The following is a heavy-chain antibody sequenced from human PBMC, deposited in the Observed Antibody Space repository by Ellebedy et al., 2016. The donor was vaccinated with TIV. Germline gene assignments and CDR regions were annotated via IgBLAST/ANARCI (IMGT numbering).Heavy chain of an antibody. D-gene: IGHD2-8*01. V-gene: IGHV3-30*18. Sequence: GESLKISCAVSGLTFSSYGMHWVRQAPGKGLEWVAVISYDGSNKYYADSVKGRFTISRDNSKNTLYLQMNSLRAEDTAVYYCAKADRISWCMPEWGQGTLVIVSS. J-gene: IGHJ4*02. CDR3: AKADRISWCMPE. CDR2: ISYDGSNK. CDR1: GLTFSSYG.